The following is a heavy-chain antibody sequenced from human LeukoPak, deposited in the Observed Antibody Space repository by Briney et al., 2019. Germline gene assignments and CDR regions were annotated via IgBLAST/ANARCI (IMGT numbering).Heavy chain of an antibody. J-gene: IGHJ3*02. D-gene: IGHD2-15*01. Sequence: GASVKVSCKASGYTFTSYYMHWVRQAPGQGLEWMGIINPSGGSTSYAQKFQGRVTITADKSTSTAYMELSSLRSEDTAVYYCAREVVAATPDAFDIWGQGTMVTVSS. CDR1: GYTFTSYY. V-gene: IGHV1-46*01. CDR3: AREVVAATPDAFDI. CDR2: INPSGGST.